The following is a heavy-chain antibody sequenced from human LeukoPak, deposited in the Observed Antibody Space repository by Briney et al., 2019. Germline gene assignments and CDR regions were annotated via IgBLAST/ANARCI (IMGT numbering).Heavy chain of an antibody. J-gene: IGHJ6*04. V-gene: IGHV3-9*01. D-gene: IGHD6-25*01. CDR2: ISWNSGSI. CDR3: ARDPAAPDV. CDR1: GFTFDDYA. Sequence: GGSLRLSCAASGFTFDDYAMHWVRQAPGKGLEWVSGISWNSGSIGYADSVKGRFTISRDNAKNSLYLQMNSLRAEDTAVYYCARDPAAPDVWGKGTTVTVSS.